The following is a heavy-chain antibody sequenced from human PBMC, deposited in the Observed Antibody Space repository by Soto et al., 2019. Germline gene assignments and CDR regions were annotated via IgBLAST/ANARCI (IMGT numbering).Heavy chain of an antibody. D-gene: IGHD3-16*02. Sequence: QVQLQQWGAGLLKPSETLSLTCAVYGGSFSGYYWSWIRQPPGKGLEWIGEINHSGSTNYNPSLKSRGTISVDTSKNQFSLKLSSVTAADTAVYYCARAGHDYDYIWGSYRYTTPDYFDYWGQGTLVTVSS. CDR3: ARAGHDYDYIWGSYRYTTPDYFDY. CDR2: INHSGST. V-gene: IGHV4-34*01. J-gene: IGHJ4*02. CDR1: GGSFSGYY.